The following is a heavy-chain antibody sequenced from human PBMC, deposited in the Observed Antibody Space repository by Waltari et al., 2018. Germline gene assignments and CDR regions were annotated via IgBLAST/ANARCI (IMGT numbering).Heavy chain of an antibody. CDR2: IYYSGST. V-gene: IGHV4-61*01. CDR3: ARVGYYDFWSGYPYYYYGMDV. D-gene: IGHD3-3*01. J-gene: IGHJ6*02. Sequence: QVQLQESGPGLVKPSETLSLTCTVSGGSVSSGSYYWSWIRQPLGKGLEWIGYIYYSGSTNYNPYLKSRVTISVDTSKNQFSLKLSSVTAADTAVYYCARVGYYDFWSGYPYYYYGMDVWGQGTTVTVSS. CDR1: GGSVSSGSYY.